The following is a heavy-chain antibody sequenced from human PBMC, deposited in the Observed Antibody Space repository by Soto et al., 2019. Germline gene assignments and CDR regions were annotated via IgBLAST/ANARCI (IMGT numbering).Heavy chain of an antibody. J-gene: IGHJ5*02. CDR3: ARDMVAYCGGGCYCTWLDP. D-gene: IGHD2-21*02. V-gene: IGHV1-18*01. CDR2: ISAYNGNT. CDR1: GYTFTSYG. Sequence: ASVKVSCKASGYTFTSYGTSWVRQAPGQGLEWMGWISAYNGNTNYAQKLQGRVTMTTDTSTSTAYVELRSLRSDDTAVYYCARDMVAYCGGGCYCTWLDPGGQETLVPVS.